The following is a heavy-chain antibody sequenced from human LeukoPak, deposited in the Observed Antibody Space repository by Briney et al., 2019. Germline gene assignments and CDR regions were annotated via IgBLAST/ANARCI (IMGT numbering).Heavy chain of an antibody. D-gene: IGHD1-7*01. CDR1: GGTFSSYA. CDR3: ARNQMGITGTTVP. CDR2: IIPIFGTA. J-gene: IGHJ5*02. V-gene: IGHV1-69*13. Sequence: SVKVSCKASGGTFSSYAISWVRQAPGQGLERMGGIIPIFGTANYAQKFQGRVTITADESTSTAYMELSSLRSEDTAVYYCARNQMGITGTTVPWGQGTLVTVSS.